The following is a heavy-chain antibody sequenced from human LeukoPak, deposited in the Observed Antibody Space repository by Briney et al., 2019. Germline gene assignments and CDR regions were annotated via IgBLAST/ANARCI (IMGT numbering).Heavy chain of an antibody. CDR2: IYYSGSS. Sequence: SETLSLTCSVSGGSISSGSYYWGWIRQPPGKGLEWIGTIYYSGSSYYNPSLKSRVTISVDTSKNQFSLKLSSVTAADTAVYYCARVKIGSSVAYYYYYYMDVWGKGTTVTVSS. J-gene: IGHJ6*03. CDR1: GGSISSGSYY. V-gene: IGHV4-39*07. CDR3: ARVKIGSSVAYYYYYYMDV. D-gene: IGHD6-6*01.